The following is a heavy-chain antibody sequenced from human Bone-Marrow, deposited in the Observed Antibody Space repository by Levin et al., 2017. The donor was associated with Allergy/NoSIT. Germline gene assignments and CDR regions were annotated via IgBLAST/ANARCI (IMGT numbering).Heavy chain of an antibody. D-gene: IGHD2-21*01. V-gene: IGHV4-34*01. CDR3: ARVVELLWDDGPAITIADWFDP. J-gene: IGHJ5*02. CDR1: GGSFSGYY. Sequence: SETLSLTCAVYGGSFSGYYWSWIRQPPGKGLEWIGEINHSGSTNYNPSLKSRVTISVDTSKNQYSLKLSSVTAADTAVYYCARVVELLWDDGPAITIADWFDPWGQGTLVTVSS. CDR2: INHSGST.